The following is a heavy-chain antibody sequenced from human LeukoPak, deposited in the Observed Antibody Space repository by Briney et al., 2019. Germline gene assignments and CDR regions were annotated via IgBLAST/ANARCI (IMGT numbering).Heavy chain of an antibody. V-gene: IGHV4-4*07. CDR1: GDSISNYY. Sequence: SETLSLACSVSGDSISNYYWSWIRQPAGKGLEWIGRIYTSGTTNYNPSLKSRVTMSVDTSNNQFSLKLTSVTAADTAVYYCAREGLSSLFDPWGQGTLVTVSS. CDR3: AREGLSSLFDP. J-gene: IGHJ5*02. D-gene: IGHD6-13*01. CDR2: IYTSGTT.